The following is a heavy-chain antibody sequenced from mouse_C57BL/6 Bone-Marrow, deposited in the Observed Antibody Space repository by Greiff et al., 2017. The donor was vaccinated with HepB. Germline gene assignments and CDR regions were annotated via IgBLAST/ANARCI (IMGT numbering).Heavy chain of an antibody. D-gene: IGHD4-1*01. Sequence: QVQLQQSGPELVKPGASVKISCKASGYAFSSSWMNWVKQRPGKGLEWIGRIYPGDGDTNYNGKFKGKATLTADKSSSTAYMQLSSLTSEDSAVYYCARETGTGDFDYWGQGTTLTVSS. CDR3: ARETGTGDFDY. CDR1: GYAFSSSW. V-gene: IGHV1-82*01. CDR2: IYPGDGDT. J-gene: IGHJ2*01.